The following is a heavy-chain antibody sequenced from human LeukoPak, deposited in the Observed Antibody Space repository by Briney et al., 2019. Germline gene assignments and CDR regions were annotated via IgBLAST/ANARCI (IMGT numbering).Heavy chain of an antibody. CDR3: AKDQWELTWIY. CDR1: GFTFSSYA. D-gene: IGHD1-26*01. Sequence: GGSLRLSCAASGFTFSSYAMIWVRQAPGKGLEGVSAISGSGGSTYYADSVKGRFTISRDNSKNTLYLQMNSLRAEGTAVYYCAKDQWELTWIYWGQGTLVTVSS. V-gene: IGHV3-23*01. J-gene: IGHJ4*02. CDR2: ISGSGGST.